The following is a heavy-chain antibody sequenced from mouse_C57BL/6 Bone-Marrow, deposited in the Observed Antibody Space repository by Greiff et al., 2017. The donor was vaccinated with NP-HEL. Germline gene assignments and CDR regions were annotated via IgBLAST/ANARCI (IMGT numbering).Heavy chain of an antibody. CDR1: GYTFTDYN. CDR2: INPNNGGT. D-gene: IGHD1-1*01. J-gene: IGHJ1*03. Sequence: EVKLQQSGPELVKPGASVKIPCKASGYTFTDYNMDWVKQSHGKSLEWIGDINPNNGGTIYNQKFKGKATLTVDKSSSTAYMELRSLTSEDTAVYYCARNPWYYGSSPWYFDVWGTGTTVTVSS. CDR3: ARNPWYYGSSPWYFDV. V-gene: IGHV1-18*01.